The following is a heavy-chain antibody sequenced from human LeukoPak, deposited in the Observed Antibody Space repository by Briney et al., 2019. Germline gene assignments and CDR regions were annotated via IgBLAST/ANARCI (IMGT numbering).Heavy chain of an antibody. V-gene: IGHV3-15*01. Sequence: GGSLRLSCVASGFTFTNAWMTWVRQAPGKGLEWVGRIKSKADGGTTDYVASVKGRFIISRNDSKDTMYLQMNSLKIEDTGVYYCTTDKDFWGGYQDFWGQGILVSVSS. D-gene: IGHD3-3*01. CDR2: IKSKADGGTT. CDR1: GFTFTNAW. J-gene: IGHJ4*02. CDR3: TTDKDFWGGYQDF.